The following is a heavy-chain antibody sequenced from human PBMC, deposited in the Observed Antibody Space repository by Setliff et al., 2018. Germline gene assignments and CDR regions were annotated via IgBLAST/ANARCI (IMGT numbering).Heavy chain of an antibody. D-gene: IGHD3-3*01. J-gene: IGHJ4*02. Sequence: ASVKVSCKASDYKFLSYGMSWVRQAPGQGFEWMGWISAYTGKTDYAQNFQGRVTMTTDTSTSTAYMELRSLRYDDTAVYYCARAPRLEWILPTFDYWGQGTPVTVSS. CDR1: DYKFLSYG. V-gene: IGHV1-18*01. CDR3: ARAPRLEWILPTFDY. CDR2: ISAYTGKT.